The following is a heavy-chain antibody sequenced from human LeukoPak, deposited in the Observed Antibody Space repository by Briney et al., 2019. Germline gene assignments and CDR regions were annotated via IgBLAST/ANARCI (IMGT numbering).Heavy chain of an antibody. Sequence: GGSLRLSCAASGFTLSSNYMSWVRQAPGKGVEWGSVIYSGGGTYYTESVRGGFTISRENSKKTRYLKKNSLRAEDTAVYYSARETRYSYGRAPLDYWGQGTLVTVSS. CDR2: IYSGGGT. D-gene: IGHD5-18*01. CDR1: GFTLSSNY. J-gene: IGHJ4*02. CDR3: ARETRYSYGRAPLDY. V-gene: IGHV3-53*01.